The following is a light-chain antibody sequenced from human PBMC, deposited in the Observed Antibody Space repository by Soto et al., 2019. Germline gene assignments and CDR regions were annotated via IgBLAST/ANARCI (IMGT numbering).Light chain of an antibody. CDR3: QQHRSYPVT. Sequence: DIQMTQSPSTLPASIGDRVIITCRASQSVDSWLAWYQHKPGQAPKLLIYKASRLASGVPSSFSGGGSGTEFTLTINSLQSDDFATYYCQQHRSYPVTFGQGTRLEIK. J-gene: IGKJ5*01. V-gene: IGKV1-5*03. CDR2: KAS. CDR1: QSVDSW.